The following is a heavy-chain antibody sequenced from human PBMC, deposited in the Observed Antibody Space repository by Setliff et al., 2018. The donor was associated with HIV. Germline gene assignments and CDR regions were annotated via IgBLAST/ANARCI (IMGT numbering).Heavy chain of an antibody. V-gene: IGHV3-15*01. CDR2: IKSKTDGGTT. CDR1: GFTFNNAW. D-gene: IGHD2-15*01. J-gene: IGHJ5*02. CDR3: FTAASGFIRAS. Sequence: RLSCAASGFTFNNAWMYWVRQAPGKGLEWVGRIKSKTDGGTTDYSAPVNGRFSLSRDDSKNTLYLQMNSLKTEDTAVYYCFTAASGFIRASWGRGALVTVSS.